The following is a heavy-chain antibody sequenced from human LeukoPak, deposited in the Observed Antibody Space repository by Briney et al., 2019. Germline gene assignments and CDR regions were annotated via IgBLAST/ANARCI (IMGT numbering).Heavy chain of an antibody. Sequence: PSETLSLTCTVSGGSISSYYWSWIRQPAGKGLEGIGRFYTSGSPNYNPSLKSRVTMSVDKSKKQFSLKVTSVTAADTAVYYCARGGYGDYGDAFDIWGQGTMVTVSS. D-gene: IGHD4-17*01. CDR2: FYTSGSP. J-gene: IGHJ3*02. V-gene: IGHV4-4*07. CDR1: GGSISSYY. CDR3: ARGGYGDYGDAFDI.